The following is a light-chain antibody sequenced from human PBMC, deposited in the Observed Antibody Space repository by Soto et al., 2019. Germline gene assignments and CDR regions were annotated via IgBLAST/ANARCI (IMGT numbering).Light chain of an antibody. Sequence: EIVMTQSPDSLAVSLGERTTINCKSSQSVLYTSNNKNYLAWYQQKPGQPPKLLIYWASTRESGVPDRFSGSGSETDFPLTISSLQAEDMATYYCQQSYGTPLTFGPGTKVDVK. J-gene: IGKJ3*01. CDR3: QQSYGTPLT. CDR2: WAS. V-gene: IGKV4-1*01. CDR1: QSVLYTSNNKNY.